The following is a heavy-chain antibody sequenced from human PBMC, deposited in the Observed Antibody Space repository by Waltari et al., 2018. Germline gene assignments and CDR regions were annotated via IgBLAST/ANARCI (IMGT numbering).Heavy chain of an antibody. Sequence: EVQLLESGGGLVQPGGSLRLSCAASGFTFSSYAMSWVRQAPGKGLEWVSAISGRGGSTYYADSVKGRFTISRDNSKNTLYLQMNSLRAEDTAVYYCATDFWSGYYFDYWGQGTLVTVSS. CDR3: ATDFWSGYYFDY. D-gene: IGHD3-3*01. CDR2: ISGRGGST. V-gene: IGHV3-23*01. J-gene: IGHJ4*02. CDR1: GFTFSSYA.